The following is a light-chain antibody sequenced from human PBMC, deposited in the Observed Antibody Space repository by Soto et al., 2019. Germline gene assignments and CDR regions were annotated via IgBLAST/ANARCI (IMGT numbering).Light chain of an antibody. V-gene: IGKV4-1*01. CDR3: QQYESTPPT. CDR1: QSVLYSSNNKNY. Sequence: DIVMTQSPDSLAVSLGERATINCKSSQSVLYSSNNKNYLAWYQQRPGQPPKLLIYWASTRESWFPDRFSGRGSGTDFTHTITSLQAEDVAVYYCQQYESTPPTFGQGTKLEIK. CDR2: WAS. J-gene: IGKJ2*01.